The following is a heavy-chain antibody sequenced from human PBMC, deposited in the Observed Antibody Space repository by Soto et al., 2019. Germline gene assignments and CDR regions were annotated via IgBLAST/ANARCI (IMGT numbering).Heavy chain of an antibody. CDR3: ATNTGYSSSWFTYGY. CDR1: GGSISSYY. Sequence: SETLSLTCTVSGGSISSYYWNWIRQPPGKGLEWIGYIYYSGSTNYNPSLKSRVTISVDTSKNQFSLKLSSVTAADTAVYYCATNTGYSSSWFTYGYWGQGTLVTVSS. CDR2: IYYSGST. J-gene: IGHJ4*02. D-gene: IGHD6-13*01. V-gene: IGHV4-59*01.